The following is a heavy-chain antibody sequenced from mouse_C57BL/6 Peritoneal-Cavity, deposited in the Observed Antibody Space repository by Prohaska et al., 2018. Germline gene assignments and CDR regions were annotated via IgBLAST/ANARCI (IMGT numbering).Heavy chain of an antibody. CDR2: ISSGGSYT. V-gene: IGHV5-6*01. Sequence: EVQLVESGGDLVKPGGSLKLSCAASGFTFSSYGMSWFRQTPDKRLEWVATISSGGSYTYYPDSVKGRFNISRDNAKNTLYLQMSSLKSEDTAMYYCARQDYSNSFAYWGQGTLVTVSA. CDR1: GFTFSSYG. D-gene: IGHD2-5*01. J-gene: IGHJ3*01. CDR3: ARQDYSNSFAY.